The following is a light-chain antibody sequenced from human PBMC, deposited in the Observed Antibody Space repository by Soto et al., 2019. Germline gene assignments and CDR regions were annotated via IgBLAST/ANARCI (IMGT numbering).Light chain of an antibody. J-gene: IGKJ5*01. CDR2: DAS. CDR1: QSFSSY. Sequence: EIVLTQSPATLSLSPGERGTLSCRASQSFSSYLAWYQQKPGQAPRLLIYDASNRATGIPARFSGSGSGTDFTLTINSLEPEDSAVYYCQQRSNWPSITFGQGTRLEI. CDR3: QQRSNWPSIT. V-gene: IGKV3-11*01.